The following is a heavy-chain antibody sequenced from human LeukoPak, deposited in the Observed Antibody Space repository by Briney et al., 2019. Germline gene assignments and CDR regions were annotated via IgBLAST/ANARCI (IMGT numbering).Heavy chain of an antibody. V-gene: IGHV4-59*01. D-gene: IGHD3/OR15-3a*01. CDR3: ARGNDFSYNWFDP. CDR2: ISYSGNT. J-gene: IGHJ5*02. CDR1: GGSISTYF. Sequence: PSKTLSLTCTVSGGSISTYFWNWIRQTPGKGLEWIGYISYSGNTNYNPSLQSRVTISLDTSKDRFSMRLNSVTAADAAVYYCARGNDFSYNWFDPWGQGILVTVSS.